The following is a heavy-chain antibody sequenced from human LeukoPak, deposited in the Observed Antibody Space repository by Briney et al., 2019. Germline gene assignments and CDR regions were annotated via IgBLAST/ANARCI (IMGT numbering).Heavy chain of an antibody. CDR1: GGSFSGYY. D-gene: IGHD5-12*01. Sequence: SETLSLTCAVYGGSFSGYYWSWIRQPPGKGLEWIGEINHSGSTNYNPSLKGRVTISVDTSKNQFSLKLSSVTAADTAVYYCARYRMGWLRRGNFDYWGQGTLVTVSS. CDR3: ARYRMGWLRRGNFDY. V-gene: IGHV4-34*01. CDR2: INHSGST. J-gene: IGHJ4*02.